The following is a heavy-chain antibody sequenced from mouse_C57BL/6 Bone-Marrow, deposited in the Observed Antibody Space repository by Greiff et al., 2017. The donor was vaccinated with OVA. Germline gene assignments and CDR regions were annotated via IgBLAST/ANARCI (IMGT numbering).Heavy chain of an antibody. V-gene: IGHV1-64*01. CDR1: GYTLTSYW. Sequence: QVQLKQPGAELVKPGASVKLSCKASGYTLTSYWMHWVKQRPGQGLEWIGMIHPNSGSTNYNEKFKSKATLTVDKSSSTAYMQLSSLTSEDSAVYYCARWGYYYGSSSFDYWGQGTTLTVSS. J-gene: IGHJ2*01. CDR2: IHPNSGST. CDR3: ARWGYYYGSSSFDY. D-gene: IGHD1-1*01.